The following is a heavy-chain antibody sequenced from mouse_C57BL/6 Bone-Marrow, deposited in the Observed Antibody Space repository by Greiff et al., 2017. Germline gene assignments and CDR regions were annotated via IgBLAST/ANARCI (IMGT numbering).Heavy chain of an antibody. Sequence: EVKLVESGGGLVKPGGSLKLSYAASGFTFSSYAMSWVRQTPEKRLEWVATISDGGSYTYYPDNVKGRFTISRDNAKNNLYLQMSHLKSEDTAMYYCARDRGHLRLNYFDYWGQGTTLTVSS. CDR1: GFTFSSYA. D-gene: IGHD3-2*02. V-gene: IGHV5-4*01. J-gene: IGHJ2*01. CDR3: ARDRGHLRLNYFDY. CDR2: ISDGGSYT.